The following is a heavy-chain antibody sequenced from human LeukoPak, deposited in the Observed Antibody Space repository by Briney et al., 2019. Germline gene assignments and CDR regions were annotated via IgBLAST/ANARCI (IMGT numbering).Heavy chain of an antibody. J-gene: IGHJ5*02. Sequence: SETLSLTCTVSGDSINSYYWNGIRQPPGRGLEWIGFISDSGSTNFNPSLKSRVTLSLDTSNSQFSLKLSSVTAADTAVYYCARFRWGHNWFDPWGQGTLVTVSS. V-gene: IGHV4-59*01. CDR2: ISDSGST. CDR3: ARFRWGHNWFDP. CDR1: GDSINSYY. D-gene: IGHD3-16*01.